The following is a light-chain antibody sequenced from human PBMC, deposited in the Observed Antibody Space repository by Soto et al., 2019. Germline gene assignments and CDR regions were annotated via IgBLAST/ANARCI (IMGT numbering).Light chain of an antibody. CDR2: DAY. Sequence: DIQMTQSPSTLSASVGDRVTITCRASQNVTSWVAWYQQKPGKAPKFLIYDAYNLESGVPSRFSGRGSGTEFTLTISSLQPDDFATYYCQRYNSNSRTFGQGTRV. V-gene: IGKV1-5*01. J-gene: IGKJ1*01. CDR1: QNVTSW. CDR3: QRYNSNSRT.